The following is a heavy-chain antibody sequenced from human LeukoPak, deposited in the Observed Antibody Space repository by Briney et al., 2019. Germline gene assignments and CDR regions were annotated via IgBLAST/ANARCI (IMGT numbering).Heavy chain of an antibody. J-gene: IGHJ4*02. Sequence: GESLKISCKGSGYSFNTYWIGWGRQLPGKGLEWMGVIYPGDSDTRYSPSFQGQVTISADKSGNTSYRQLNGLQSSDPAMYYCARSHGYRHFDYWGQGTLVTVSS. V-gene: IGHV5-51*01. CDR1: GYSFNTYW. D-gene: IGHD3-16*02. CDR3: ARSHGYRHFDY. CDR2: IYPGDSDT.